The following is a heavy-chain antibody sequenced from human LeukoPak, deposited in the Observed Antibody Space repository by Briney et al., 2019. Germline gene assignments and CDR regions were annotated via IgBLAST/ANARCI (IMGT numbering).Heavy chain of an antibody. CDR3: AKDLRYESSGYYNH. V-gene: IGHV3-9*01. CDR1: GFIFDDYA. D-gene: IGHD3-22*01. J-gene: IGHJ5*02. CDR2: ISWNSGNI. Sequence: GGSLRLSCAASGFIFDDYAMHWVRQAPGKGLEWVSGISWNSGNIGYADSVKGRFTISRDNAKNSLYLQMNSLRAEDTALYYCAKDLRYESSGYYNHWGQGTLVTVSS.